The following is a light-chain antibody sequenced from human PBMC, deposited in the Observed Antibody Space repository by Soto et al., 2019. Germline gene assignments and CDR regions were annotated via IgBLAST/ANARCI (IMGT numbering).Light chain of an antibody. Sequence: EIVLTQSPATLSLSPGERATLSCRASQSVGSFLAWYQQKPGQAPRLLIYDTSIRATSIPARFSGSGSGTDFTLTISSLEPEDFAVYYCQQRNSWPPTFTFGQGTRLEIK. J-gene: IGKJ5*01. V-gene: IGKV3-11*01. CDR1: QSVGSF. CDR3: QQRNSWPPTFT. CDR2: DTS.